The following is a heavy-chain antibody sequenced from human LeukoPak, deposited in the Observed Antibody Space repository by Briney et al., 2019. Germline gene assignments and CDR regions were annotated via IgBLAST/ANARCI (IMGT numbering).Heavy chain of an antibody. J-gene: IGHJ4*02. V-gene: IGHV1-24*01. CDR2: FDPEDGET. D-gene: IGHD6-6*01. CDR1: GYTLTELS. Sequence: EGSVKVSCKVSGYTLTELSMHWVRQAPGKGLEWMGGFDPEDGETIYAQKFQGRVTMTEDTSTDTAYMELSSLRSEDTAVYYCATEYSSSSGLDYWGQGTLVAVSS. CDR3: ATEYSSSSGLDY.